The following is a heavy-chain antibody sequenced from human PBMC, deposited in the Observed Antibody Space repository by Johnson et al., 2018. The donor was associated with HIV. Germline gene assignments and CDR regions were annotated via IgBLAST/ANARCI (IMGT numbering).Heavy chain of an antibody. CDR2: IYSGGRT. CDR3: AKDGFGWADAFDI. D-gene: IGHD5-24*01. Sequence: VQVVESGGGLVRPGGSLRLSCAASGFTVSDNYLTWVRQAPGKGLEWVSVIYSGGRTYYADSVRGRFTISRDNSKNTVYLQMNSLRAEDTAVYYCAKDGFGWADAFDIWGHGTMVTVSS. CDR1: GFTVSDNY. J-gene: IGHJ3*02. V-gene: IGHV3-66*02.